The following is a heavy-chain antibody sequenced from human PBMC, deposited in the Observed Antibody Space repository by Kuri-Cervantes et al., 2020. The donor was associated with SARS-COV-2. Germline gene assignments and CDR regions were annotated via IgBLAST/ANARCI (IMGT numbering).Heavy chain of an antibody. CDR1: GGSISSYC. D-gene: IGHD2-21*02. V-gene: IGHV4-59*12. CDR2: IFYSGST. J-gene: IGHJ4*02. CDR3: ARAVVTGIPFES. Sequence: SETLSLTCTVSGGSISSYCWSWIRQPPGKGLEWIGYIFYSGSTNYNPSLKSRVTISEDTSKRQLSLELTSVTAADTAMYFCARAVVTGIPFESWGRGIQVTVSS.